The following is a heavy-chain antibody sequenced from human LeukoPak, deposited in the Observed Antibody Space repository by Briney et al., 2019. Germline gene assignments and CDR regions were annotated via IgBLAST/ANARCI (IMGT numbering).Heavy chain of an antibody. J-gene: IGHJ6*03. CDR1: GYTFTGYY. V-gene: IGHV1-2*02. Sequence: ASVKVSCKASGYTFTGYYMHWVRQAPGQGLEWMGWINPNSGGTNYAQKFQGRVTMTRDTSISTAYMELSRLRSDDTAVYYCARTPTYDILTGYSPDYYYYMDVWGKGTTVTISS. D-gene: IGHD3-9*01. CDR2: INPNSGGT. CDR3: ARTPTYDILTGYSPDYYYYMDV.